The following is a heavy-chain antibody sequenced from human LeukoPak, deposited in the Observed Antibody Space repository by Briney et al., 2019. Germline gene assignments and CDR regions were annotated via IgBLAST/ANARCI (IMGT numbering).Heavy chain of an antibody. V-gene: IGHV4-59*01. J-gene: IGHJ4*02. D-gene: IGHD6-13*01. CDR3: ASVAAGPYYFDY. CDR2: IYYSGST. Sequence: SETLSLTCTVSGGSISSYYWSWIRQPPGKGLEWIGYIYYSGSTNYNPSLKSRVTISVDTSKNQFSLKLSSVTATDTAVYYCASVAAGPYYFDYWGQGTLVTVSS. CDR1: GGSISSYY.